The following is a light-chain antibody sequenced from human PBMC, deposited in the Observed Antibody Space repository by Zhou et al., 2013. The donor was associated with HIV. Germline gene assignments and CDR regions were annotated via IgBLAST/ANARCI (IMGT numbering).Light chain of an antibody. CDR2: PTS. CDR3: QQLNSYPHT. J-gene: IGKJ2*01. V-gene: IGKV1-9*01. Sequence: IQLTQSPSSLSASVGDRVTITCRASQGINNYLAWYQQKSGKAPKVLIFPTSTLQSGVPSRFSGSGSGTDFTLTISSLQPEDSATYYCQQLNSYPHTFGQGTKLEI. CDR1: QGINNY.